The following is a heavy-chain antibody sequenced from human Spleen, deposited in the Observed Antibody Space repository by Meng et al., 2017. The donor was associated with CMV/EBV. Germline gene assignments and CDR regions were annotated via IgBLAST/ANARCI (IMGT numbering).Heavy chain of an antibody. Sequence: ASGFTFSDYAMTWVRQAPGAGLEWVSVIYRGGASTYYADSVKGRFTISRDNSKNTLYLQMNNLRAADTAVYYCAKLTSDYFYGCLDPWGHGTLVTVSS. D-gene: IGHD3-22*01. CDR1: GFTFSDYA. CDR2: IYRGGAST. V-gene: IGHV3-23*03. CDR3: AKLTSDYFYGCLDP. J-gene: IGHJ5*02.